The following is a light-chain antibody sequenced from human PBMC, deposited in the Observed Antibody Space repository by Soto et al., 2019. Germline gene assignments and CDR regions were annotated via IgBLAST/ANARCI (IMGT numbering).Light chain of an antibody. CDR1: QSINAH. V-gene: IGKV3-15*01. J-gene: IGKJ1*01. Sequence: EVVMTQSPATLSVSPGERVTLSCRASQSINAHLAWYQQKPGQAPRLLIHGASTRATGIPARFSGSGFGTEFTLPIRSLQSEDFAVYYCQQYNTWLWTFGQGTKVEIQ. CDR2: GAS. CDR3: QQYNTWLWT.